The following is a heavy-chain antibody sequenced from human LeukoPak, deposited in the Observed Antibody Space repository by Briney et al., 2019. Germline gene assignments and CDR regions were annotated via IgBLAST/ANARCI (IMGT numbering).Heavy chain of an antibody. CDR3: ARGPPEWELLRGRWFDP. D-gene: IGHD1-26*01. Sequence: ASVKVSCKASGYTFTSYGISWVRQAPGQGLEWMGWISAYNGNTNHAQKLQGRVTMTTDTSTSTAYMELRSLRSDDTAVYYCARGPPEWELLRGRWFDPWGQGTLVTVSS. J-gene: IGHJ5*02. CDR2: ISAYNGNT. CDR1: GYTFTSYG. V-gene: IGHV1-18*01.